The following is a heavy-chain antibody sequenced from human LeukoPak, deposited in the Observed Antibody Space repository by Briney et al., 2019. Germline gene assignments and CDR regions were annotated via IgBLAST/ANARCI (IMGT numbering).Heavy chain of an antibody. J-gene: IGHJ4*02. V-gene: IGHV3-74*01. CDR2: INSDGSST. Sequence: GGSLRLSCAASGFTFSNYAMSWVRQAPGKGLEWVSRINSDGSSTSYADSVKGRFTISRDNAKNTLYLQMNSLRAEDTAVYYCARDTDTVTTILDYWGQGTLVTVSS. CDR1: GFTFSNYA. CDR3: ARDTDTVTTILDY. D-gene: IGHD4-17*01.